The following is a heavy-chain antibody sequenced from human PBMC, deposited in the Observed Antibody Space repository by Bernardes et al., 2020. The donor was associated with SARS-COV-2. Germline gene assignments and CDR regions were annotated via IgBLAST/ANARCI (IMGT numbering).Heavy chain of an antibody. Sequence: SSVNVSCKASGGTFSSYAISWVRQAPGQGLEWIGMIMAILGIANYAQKFQVRVTITADKSTSTAYIELSSLRSEDTAVYYCASRIAVSGPQVASFDYWGQGTLVTVSS. V-gene: IGHV1-69*04. CDR2: IMAILGIA. CDR1: GGTFSSYA. J-gene: IGHJ4*02. CDR3: ASRIAVSGPQVASFDY. D-gene: IGHD6-19*01.